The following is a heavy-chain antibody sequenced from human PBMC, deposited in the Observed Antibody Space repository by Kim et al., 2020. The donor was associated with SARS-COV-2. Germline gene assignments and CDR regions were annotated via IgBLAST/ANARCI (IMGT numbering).Heavy chain of an antibody. D-gene: IGHD3-3*01. V-gene: IGHV4-34*01. CDR2: IDHSGSA. Sequence: SETLSLTCAVYGGSFSGYYWTWIRQPPGKGLEWIGDIDHSGSANYNPSLKSRVTISIDTSNNQFSLKMNSGTAADTAIYYCARYDFWSRGTLVTVSS. J-gene: IGHJ4*02. CDR1: GGSFSGYY. CDR3: ARYDF.